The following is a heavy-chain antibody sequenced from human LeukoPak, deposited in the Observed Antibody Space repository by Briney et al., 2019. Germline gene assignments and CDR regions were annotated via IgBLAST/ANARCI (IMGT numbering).Heavy chain of an antibody. J-gene: IGHJ5*02. D-gene: IGHD3-22*01. CDR1: GYTFTSYG. Sequence: GASVKVSCKTSGYTFTSYGITWVRQAPGQGLEWMGWISAYNGNPKYAQKLQGRVTMTTDTSTSTAYMELRSLRSDDTAVYYCARDAGDYYDSSGYDHWGQGTLVTVSS. V-gene: IGHV1-18*01. CDR3: ARDAGDYYDSSGYDH. CDR2: ISAYNGNP.